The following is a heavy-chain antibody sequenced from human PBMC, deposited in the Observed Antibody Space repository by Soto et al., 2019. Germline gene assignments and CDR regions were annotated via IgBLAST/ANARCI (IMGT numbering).Heavy chain of an antibody. CDR3: ARDGHSSSWGDFDY. J-gene: IGHJ4*02. V-gene: IGHV3-30-3*01. CDR2: ISDDGNNN. Sequence: QVQLVESGGGVVQPGRSLRLSCAASGFSFGSYPMHWVRQAPGKGLECVGVISDDGNNNFYADSVKGRFTISRDNYKNTLDLIMKILRAEDTAVYYCARDGHSSSWGDFDYWGQGTLVTVPS. D-gene: IGHD6-13*01. CDR1: GFSFGSYP.